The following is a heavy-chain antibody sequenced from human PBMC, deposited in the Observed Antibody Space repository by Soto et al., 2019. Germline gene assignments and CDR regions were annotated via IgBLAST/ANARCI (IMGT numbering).Heavy chain of an antibody. CDR2: ISWNSGSI. V-gene: IGHV3-9*01. J-gene: IGHJ3*02. CDR1: GFTFDDYA. D-gene: IGHD4-17*01. CDR3: ATFYGDYGLAFDI. Sequence: GGSLSLSCAASGFTFDDYAMHWVRQAPGKGLEWVSGISWNSGSIGYADSVKGRFTISRDNAKNSLYLQMNSLRAEDTALYYCATFYGDYGLAFDIWGQGTMVTVSS.